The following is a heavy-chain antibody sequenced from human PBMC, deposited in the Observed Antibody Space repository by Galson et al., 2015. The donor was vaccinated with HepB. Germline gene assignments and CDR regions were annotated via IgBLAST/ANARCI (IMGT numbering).Heavy chain of an antibody. CDR3: ARRWIAAAGTRSAFDT. J-gene: IGHJ3*02. D-gene: IGHD6-13*01. CDR2: IYPGDSDT. Sequence: QSGAEVKKPGESLKISCKGSGYSFTSYWIGWVRQMPGKGLEWMGIIYPGDSDTRYSPSFQGQVTISADKSISTAYLQWSSLKASDTAMYYWARRWIAAAGTRSAFDTWGQGTMVTVSS. V-gene: IGHV5-51*03. CDR1: GYSFTSYW.